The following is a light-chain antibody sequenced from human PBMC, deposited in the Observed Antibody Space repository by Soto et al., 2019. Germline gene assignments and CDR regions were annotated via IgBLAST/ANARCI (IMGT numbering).Light chain of an antibody. J-gene: IGKJ1*01. CDR2: GTS. CDR1: QSVSSNY. CDR3: HQYNTSPWT. V-gene: IGKV3-20*01. Sequence: PGERATLSCRASQSVSSNYLAWYQQKPGQAPRLLIYGTSSRATGVPDRFSGSGSGTDFTLTISRLEPEDFAVYYCHQYNTSPWTFGQGTKVEIK.